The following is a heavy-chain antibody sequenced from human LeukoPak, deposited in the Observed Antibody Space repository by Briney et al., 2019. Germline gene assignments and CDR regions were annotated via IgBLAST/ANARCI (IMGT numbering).Heavy chain of an antibody. CDR2: IYYSGSN. D-gene: IGHD4-17*01. J-gene: IGHJ6*02. Sequence: SETLSLTCTVSGGSLSSYYWSWIRQPPGKGLEWIGYIYYSGSNNYNPSLTGRATISVDTSKNQFSLKLSSVTAADTAVYYCARALTTIGYYYGMDVWGQGTTVTVSS. V-gene: IGHV4-59*01. CDR3: ARALTTIGYYYGMDV. CDR1: GGSLSSYY.